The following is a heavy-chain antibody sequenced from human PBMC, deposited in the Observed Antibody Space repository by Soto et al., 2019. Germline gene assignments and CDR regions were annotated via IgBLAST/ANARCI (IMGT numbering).Heavy chain of an antibody. CDR1: GDSVSSNSAA. D-gene: IGHD1-26*01. J-gene: IGHJ6*02. V-gene: IGHV6-1*01. CDR2: TYYRSKWYN. CDR3: ARVRLELLERFDYYGMDL. Sequence: SQTLSLTCAISGDSVSSNSAAWNWIRQSPSRGLEWLGRTYYRSKWYNDYAVSVKSRITINPDTSKNQFSLQLNSVTPEDTAVYYCARVRLELLERFDYYGMDLWGQGSSVTGSS.